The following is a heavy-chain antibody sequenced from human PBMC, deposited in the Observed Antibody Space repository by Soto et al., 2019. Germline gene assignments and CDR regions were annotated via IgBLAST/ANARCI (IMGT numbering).Heavy chain of an antibody. V-gene: IGHV4-59*01. CDR3: ARVGRGAAAGTLLFDY. CDR1: GGSISSYY. Sequence: KSSETLSLTCTVSGGSISSYYWSWIRQPPGKGLEWIGYIYYSGSTNYNPSLKSRVTISVDTSKNQFSLKLSSVTAADTAVYYCARVGRGAAAGTLLFDYWGQGTLVTVSS. CDR2: IYYSGST. D-gene: IGHD6-13*01. J-gene: IGHJ4*02.